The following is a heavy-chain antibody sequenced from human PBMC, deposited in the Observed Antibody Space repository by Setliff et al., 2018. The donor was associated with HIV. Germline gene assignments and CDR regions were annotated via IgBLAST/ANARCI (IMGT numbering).Heavy chain of an antibody. CDR2: IYYSGST. D-gene: IGHD4-17*01. J-gene: IGHJ6*02. CDR1: GGSISSGGYY. Sequence: SETLSLTCTVSGGSISSGGYYWSWLRQHPGKGLEWIGYIYYSGSTYYNPSLKSRVTISVDTSKNQFSLKLSSVTAADTAVYYCARDYGDTPSYYYYYGMDVWGQGTTVTVSS. CDR3: ARDYGDTPSYYYYYGMDV. V-gene: IGHV4-31*03.